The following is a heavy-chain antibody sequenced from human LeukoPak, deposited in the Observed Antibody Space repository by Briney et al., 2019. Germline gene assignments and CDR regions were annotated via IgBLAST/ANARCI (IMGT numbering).Heavy chain of an antibody. CDR3: ARVSYSNYAFDY. CDR2: IIPIFGTA. D-gene: IGHD4-11*01. Sequence: GASVKVSCKASGGTLSSYAISWVRQAPGQGLEWMGGIIPIFGTANYAQKFQGRVTITADKSTSTAYMELSSLRSEDTAVYYCARVSYSNYAFDYWGQGTLVTVSS. CDR1: GGTLSSYA. V-gene: IGHV1-69*06. J-gene: IGHJ4*02.